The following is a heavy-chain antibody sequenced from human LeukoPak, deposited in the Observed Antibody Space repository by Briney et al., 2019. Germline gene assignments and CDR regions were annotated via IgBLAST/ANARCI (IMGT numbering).Heavy chain of an antibody. CDR3: ARDFYGRFDD. D-gene: IGHD2/OR15-2a*01. CDR2: VKSDGSST. V-gene: IGHV3-74*01. Sequence: GGSLRLSCAASGFTFSSYSMNWVRQAPGKGLEWVSRVKSDGSSTSYADSVKGRFTISRDNAKNTLYLQMNSLRAEDTAVYYCARDFYGRFDDWGQGTLVTVSS. J-gene: IGHJ4*02. CDR1: GFTFSSYS.